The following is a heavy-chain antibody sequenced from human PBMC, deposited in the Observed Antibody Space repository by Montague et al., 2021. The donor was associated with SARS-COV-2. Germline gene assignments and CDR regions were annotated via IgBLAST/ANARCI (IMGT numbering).Heavy chain of an antibody. CDR1: GGSISSSHW. Sequence: SETLSLTCAVSGGSISSSHWFTCVRQPPGKGLVWFGDIYDSETINYNPSLKRRVTISVDRTKNQFSLKLSSVTAADTAVYYCARGPDSSGYYNDFDYWGQGTLVTVSS. CDR2: IYDSETI. D-gene: IGHD3-22*01. V-gene: IGHV4-4*02. J-gene: IGHJ4*02. CDR3: ARGPDSSGYYNDFDY.